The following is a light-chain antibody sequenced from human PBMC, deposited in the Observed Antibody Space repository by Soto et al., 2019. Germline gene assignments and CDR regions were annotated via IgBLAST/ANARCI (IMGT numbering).Light chain of an antibody. V-gene: IGLV1-51*02. Sequence: QSVLTQPPSVSAAPGQTVTISCSGSSSNIGNNYVSWYQQLPGTAPKLLIYENNKRPSGIPDRFSGSKSGTSATLGITGLQTGDEADYYCGTWDSSLSAYNYVFGTGTKLTVL. J-gene: IGLJ1*01. CDR2: ENN. CDR1: SSNIGNNY. CDR3: GTWDSSLSAYNYV.